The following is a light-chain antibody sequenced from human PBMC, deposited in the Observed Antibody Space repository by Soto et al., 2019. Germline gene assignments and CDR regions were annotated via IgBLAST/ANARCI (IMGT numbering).Light chain of an antibody. CDR3: KQSYSTQWT. CDR1: RSISRY. J-gene: IGKJ1*01. CDR2: AAS. Sequence: DIHMTQSPSSLSSSFVDRVNMTCRASRSISRYLSWYQQKPGKAPNLLIYAASSLQSGVPSRFSGAGSGTDFTLTIANLHPEDFAIYYCKQSYSTQWTFGQGTKVDI. V-gene: IGKV1-39*01.